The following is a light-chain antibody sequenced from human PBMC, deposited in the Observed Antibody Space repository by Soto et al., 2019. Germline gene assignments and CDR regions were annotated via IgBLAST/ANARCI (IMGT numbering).Light chain of an antibody. V-gene: IGKV3D-15*01. J-gene: IGKJ3*01. CDR1: QTISSN. Sequence: EIVMTQSPATLSVSPGERATLSCRASQTISSNLAWYQQKPGQAPRLLIYGAFTRAPGTPDRFSGSGSGTDFTLTISRVEPEDSAVYYCLQYGRSPTFGPGTKVHIK. CDR2: GAF. CDR3: LQYGRSPT.